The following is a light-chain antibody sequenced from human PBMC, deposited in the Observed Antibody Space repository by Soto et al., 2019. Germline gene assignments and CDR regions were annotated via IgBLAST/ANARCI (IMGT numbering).Light chain of an antibody. CDR1: SSDVGAYTY. V-gene: IGLV2-14*01. CDR3: TSYTSNSTPYV. CDR2: DVS. J-gene: IGLJ1*01. Sequence: ALTQPASVSGSPGQSITISCAGTSSDVGAYTYVSWYQQHPGKAPKLMIYDVSNRPSGVSNRFSGSKSGNTAFLIISGLQAEDEADYYCTSYTSNSTPYVFGGGTKLTVL.